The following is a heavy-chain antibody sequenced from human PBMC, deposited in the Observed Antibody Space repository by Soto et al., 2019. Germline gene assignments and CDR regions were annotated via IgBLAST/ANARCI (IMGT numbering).Heavy chain of an antibody. Sequence: QLQLVQSGAEVKKPGSSVKVSCKASGGTFNSYAINWVRQAPGQGLQWMGGSIPMFGTANYAQKFQDRVTITADESTSTAYMELSSLRSEDTAVYYCASGTYYDFGSGSHYFDYWGQGTLVTVSS. CDR1: GGTFNSYA. D-gene: IGHD3-3*01. CDR3: ASGTYYDFGSGSHYFDY. V-gene: IGHV1-69*01. CDR2: SIPMFGTA. J-gene: IGHJ4*02.